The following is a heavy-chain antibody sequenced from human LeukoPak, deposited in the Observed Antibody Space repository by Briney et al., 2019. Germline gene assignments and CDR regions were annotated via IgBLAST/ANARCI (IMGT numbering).Heavy chain of an antibody. V-gene: IGHV4-39*01. J-gene: IGHJ4*02. CDR1: GGSISSSSYY. CDR2: IYYSGNT. D-gene: IGHD6-13*01. Sequence: SETLSLTCTVSGGSISSSSYYWGWIRQPPGKGLEWIGSIYYSGNTYYNPSLKSRVTITVDTSKNQFSLKLSSVTAADTAVYYCASIESRGIAAAGTIDYWGQGTLVTVSS. CDR3: ASIESRGIAAAGTIDY.